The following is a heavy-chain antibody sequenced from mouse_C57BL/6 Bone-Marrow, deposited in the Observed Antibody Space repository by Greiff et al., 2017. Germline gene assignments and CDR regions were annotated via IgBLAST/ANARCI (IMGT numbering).Heavy chain of an antibody. Sequence: DVKLVESGGDLVKPGGSLKLSCAASGFTFSSYGMSWVRQTPDKRLEWVATISSGGSYTYYPDSVKGRFTISRDNAKNTLYLQMSSLKSEDTAMYYCARQYYGPWGTGTTVTVSS. CDR2: ISSGGSYT. CDR1: GFTFSSYG. J-gene: IGHJ1*03. D-gene: IGHD1-2*01. V-gene: IGHV5-6*02. CDR3: ARQYYGP.